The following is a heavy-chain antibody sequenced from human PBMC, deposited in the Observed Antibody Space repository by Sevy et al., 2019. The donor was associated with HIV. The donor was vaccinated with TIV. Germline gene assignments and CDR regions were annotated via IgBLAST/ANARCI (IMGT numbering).Heavy chain of an antibody. CDR3: AKDLDIVAVAAAIRLSY. CDR1: GFTLNKYA. Sequence: GGSLRLSCAASGFTLNKYAMNWVRQAPGKGLEWVSSISTSTTYIYYADSVKGRFTISRDNSKNTLYLQMNSLRVEDTAVYYCAKDLDIVAVAAAIRLSYWGQGTLVTVSS. J-gene: IGHJ4*02. V-gene: IGHV3-21*04. D-gene: IGHD2-2*01. CDR2: ISTSTTYI.